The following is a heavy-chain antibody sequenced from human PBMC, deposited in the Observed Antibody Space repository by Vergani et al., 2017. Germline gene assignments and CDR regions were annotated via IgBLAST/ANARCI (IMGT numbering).Heavy chain of an antibody. V-gene: IGHV1-69*04. D-gene: IGHD4-11*01. CDR3: ARGDYSNYQSYYYYYDMDV. J-gene: IGHJ6*03. CDR2: IIPILGIA. Sequence: QVQLVQSGAEVKKPGSSVKVSCKASGGTFSSYAISWVRQAPGQGLEWMGRIIPILGIANYAQKFQGRVTITADKSTSTAYMELSSLRSEDTAVYYCARGDYSNYQSYYYYYDMDVWGKGATVTVSS. CDR1: GGTFSSYA.